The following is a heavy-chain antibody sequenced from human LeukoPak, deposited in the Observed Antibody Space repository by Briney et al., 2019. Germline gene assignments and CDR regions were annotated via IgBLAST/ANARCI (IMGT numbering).Heavy chain of an antibody. CDR2: IWYDGSNK. Sequence: GGSLRLSCAASGFTFSSYGMHWVRQAPGKGLEWVAVIWYDGSNKYYADSVKGRFTIFRDNSKNTLYLQMNSLRVEDTAVYYCARDLVDTTMVTFIYYYYYGMDVWGQGTTVTVSS. CDR3: ARDLVDTTMVTFIYYYYYGMDV. CDR1: GFTFSSYG. V-gene: IGHV3-33*01. J-gene: IGHJ6*02. D-gene: IGHD5-18*01.